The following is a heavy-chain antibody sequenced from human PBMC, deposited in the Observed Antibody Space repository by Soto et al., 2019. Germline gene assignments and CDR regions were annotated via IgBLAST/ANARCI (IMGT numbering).Heavy chain of an antibody. CDR3: AREFDGAFDY. J-gene: IGHJ4*02. Sequence: SETLSLTCTVSGGSISSGGYYWSCIRQHPGKGLEWIGYIYYSGSTYYNPSLKSRVTISVDTSKNQFSLKLSSVTAADTAVYYCAREFDGAFDYWGQGTLVTVSS. CDR2: IYYSGST. CDR1: GGSISSGGYY. D-gene: IGHD1-26*01. V-gene: IGHV4-31*03.